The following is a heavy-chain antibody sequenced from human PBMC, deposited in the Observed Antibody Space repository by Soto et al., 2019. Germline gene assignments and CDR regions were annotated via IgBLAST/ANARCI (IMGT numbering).Heavy chain of an antibody. CDR3: ARKYRDYFDY. D-gene: IGHD2-2*01. J-gene: IGHJ4*02. CDR2: IFYTGIT. Sequence: SETLSLTCTVFGGSMNSYYWSWIRQAPGKGLEWIANIFYTGITTYNPSLKSRVTISVDTSKNQFSLRLTSVTATDTAVYYCARKYRDYFDYWGQGALVTVSS. V-gene: IGHV4-59*08. CDR1: GGSMNSYY.